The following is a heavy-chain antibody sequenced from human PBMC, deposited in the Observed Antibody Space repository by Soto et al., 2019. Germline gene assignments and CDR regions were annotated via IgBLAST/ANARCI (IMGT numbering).Heavy chain of an antibody. CDR1: GFTFSDYY. Sequence: PGGSLRLSCAASGFTFSDYYMSWIRQAPGKGLEWVSYISSSGSTIYYADSVKGRFTISRDNAKNSLYLQMNSLRAEDTAVYYCARDAPYYYDSSAGIDYWGQGTLVTVSS. CDR2: ISSSGSTI. D-gene: IGHD3-22*01. V-gene: IGHV3-11*01. CDR3: ARDAPYYYDSSAGIDY. J-gene: IGHJ4*02.